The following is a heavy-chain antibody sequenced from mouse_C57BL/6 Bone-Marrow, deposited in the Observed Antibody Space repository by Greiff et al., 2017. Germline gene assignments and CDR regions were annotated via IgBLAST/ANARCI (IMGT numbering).Heavy chain of an antibody. CDR3: TTDGGGFAY. J-gene: IGHJ3*01. CDR1: GFNIKDDY. V-gene: IGHV14-4*01. CDR2: IDPENGDT. Sequence: EVQLQQSGAELVRPGASVKLSCTASGFNIKDDYMHWVKQRPEQGLEWIGWIDPENGDTEYASKFQGKATITADTSSNTAYLQLSSLTSEDTAVYYCTTDGGGFAYWGRGTLVTVTA. D-gene: IGHD1-1*02.